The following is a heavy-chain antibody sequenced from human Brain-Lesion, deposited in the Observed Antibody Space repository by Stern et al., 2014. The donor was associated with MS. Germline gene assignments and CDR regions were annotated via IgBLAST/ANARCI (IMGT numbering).Heavy chain of an antibody. D-gene: IGHD3-3*01. CDR3: ARIFGVLTLEDYFDL. CDR1: GGSICSNSYY. Sequence: VHLVESGPGLVKPSETLSLTCTVSGGSICSNSYYWGWIRQPPGKGLEWIGGIYCSGKTYPSECLQSRLTMSVVPSKSPFSLQRGSVTAADTAVYYCARIFGVLTLEDYFDLWGQGTRVTVAS. V-gene: IGHV4-39*01. CDR2: IYCSGKT. J-gene: IGHJ4*02.